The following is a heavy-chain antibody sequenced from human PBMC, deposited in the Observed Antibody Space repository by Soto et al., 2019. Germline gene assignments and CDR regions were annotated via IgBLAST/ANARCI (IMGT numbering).Heavy chain of an antibody. CDR1: GFPFSGYW. Sequence: EAQLVESGGGLVQPGGSLRLSCAASGFPFSGYWMSWVRHTPGKGLEWVANTNQDGSGKYYMDSVKGRFTISRDNTENSLYLQMNSLGDDDTGMYYCARDGYHYVMDLWGQGTTVTVSS. CDR3: ARDGYHYVMDL. J-gene: IGHJ6*02. V-gene: IGHV3-7*04. CDR2: TNQDGSGK.